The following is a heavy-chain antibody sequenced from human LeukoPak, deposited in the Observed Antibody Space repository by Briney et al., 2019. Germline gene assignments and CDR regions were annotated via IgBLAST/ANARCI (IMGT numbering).Heavy chain of an antibody. CDR3: ARLSSYGDYVYY. V-gene: IGHV4-59*08. CDR1: GGSFSGYY. Sequence: SETLSLTCAVYGGSFSGYYWSWIRQPPGKGLEWIGYIYYSGSTNYNPSLKSRVTISVDTSKNQFSLKLSSVTAADTAVYYCARLSSYGDYVYYWGQGTLVTVSS. J-gene: IGHJ4*02. D-gene: IGHD4-17*01. CDR2: IYYSGST.